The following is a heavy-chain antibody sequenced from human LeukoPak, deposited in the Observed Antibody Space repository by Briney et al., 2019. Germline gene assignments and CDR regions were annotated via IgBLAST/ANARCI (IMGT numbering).Heavy chain of an antibody. D-gene: IGHD3-10*01. J-gene: IGHJ4*02. CDR1: GFTVSNNY. V-gene: IGHV3-30*18. Sequence: GGSLRLSCAASGFTVSNNYMSWVRQAPGKGLEWVAVISYDGSNKYYADSVKGRFTISRDNSKNTLYLQMNSLRAEDTAVYYCAKDLYYYGSGSYYPLDYWGQGTLVTVSS. CDR3: AKDLYYYGSGSYYPLDY. CDR2: ISYDGSNK.